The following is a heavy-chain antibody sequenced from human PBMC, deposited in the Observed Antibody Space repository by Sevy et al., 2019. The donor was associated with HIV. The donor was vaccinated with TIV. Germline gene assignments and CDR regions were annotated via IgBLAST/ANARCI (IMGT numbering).Heavy chain of an antibody. J-gene: IGHJ4*02. D-gene: IGHD1-26*01. Sequence: ASVKVSCNVSGYTLTGLAMHWLRQIPGKGLEWMGDFDDDHGEIMYAQEFQGRVTMTEDRSTDTAYMELSSLRSDDTAVYYCVTPAVGATRAYFDYWGQGSLVTVSS. CDR2: FDDDHGEI. V-gene: IGHV1-24*01. CDR3: VTPAVGATRAYFDY. CDR1: GYTLTGLA.